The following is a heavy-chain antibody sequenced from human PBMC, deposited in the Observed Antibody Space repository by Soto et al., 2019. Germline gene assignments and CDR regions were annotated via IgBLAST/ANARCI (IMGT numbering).Heavy chain of an antibody. CDR3: ARDWYYFDSSGYSKPVYYYYYGLDV. CDR1: GYTFTDYY. CDR2: INSNSGGT. J-gene: IGHJ6*02. Sequence: ASVKVSCKASGYTFTDYYLHWVRQAPGQGPEWMGWINSNSGGTKYVHKFQGRVTMTRDTSISTAYMELSGLRSDDTAVYFCARDWYYFDSSGYSKPVYYYYYGLDVWGQGTTVTVSS. V-gene: IGHV1-2*02. D-gene: IGHD3-22*01.